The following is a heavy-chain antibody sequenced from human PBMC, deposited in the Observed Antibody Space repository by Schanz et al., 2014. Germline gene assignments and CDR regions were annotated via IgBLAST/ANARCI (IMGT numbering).Heavy chain of an antibody. J-gene: IGHJ4*02. Sequence: EVHLVESGGGLVQPGGSLRLSCAASGFNFITFAMSWVRQAPGKGPEWVSLTYRGGSTYYTDSVKGRFTISRDNSKNTVYLQMNSLRAEDTAVYYCARDGYRNGRPFDHWGQGTRVTVSA. CDR2: TYRGGST. D-gene: IGHD5-18*01. V-gene: IGHV3-66*01. CDR3: ARDGYRNGRPFDH. CDR1: GFNFITFA.